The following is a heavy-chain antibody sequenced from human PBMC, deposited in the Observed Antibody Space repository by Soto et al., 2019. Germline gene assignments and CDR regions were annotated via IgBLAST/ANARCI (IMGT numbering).Heavy chain of an antibody. CDR3: ARANTSPFDY. J-gene: IGHJ4*02. CDR2: IWFDGSNK. Sequence: QVQLVESGGGVVQPGGSLRLSGGASGFRFSNYGMRWIRQAAGKGMEWVTVIWFDGSNKWYADSVKGRFIISRADSKNIVYLQLNSLRVDDMAIYYCARANTSPFDYWGRGTLVTVSS. V-gene: IGHV3-33*01. CDR1: GFRFSNYG.